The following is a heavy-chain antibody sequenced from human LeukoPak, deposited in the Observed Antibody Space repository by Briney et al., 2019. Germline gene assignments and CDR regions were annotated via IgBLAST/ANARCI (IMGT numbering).Heavy chain of an antibody. V-gene: IGHV3-23*01. CDR3: AKISWDGRGTFD. J-gene: IGHJ4*02. Sequence: GGSLRLSCAASGFSLSTYSMSWVRHAPGKGLEWGSSIRGSGADKYYADFGKGRFSICRDNSQDTLSLQMNSLRAEDTAVYYCAKISWDGRGTFDWGRGTLVTVSS. CDR1: GFSLSTYS. D-gene: IGHD1/OR15-1a*01. CDR2: IRGSGADK.